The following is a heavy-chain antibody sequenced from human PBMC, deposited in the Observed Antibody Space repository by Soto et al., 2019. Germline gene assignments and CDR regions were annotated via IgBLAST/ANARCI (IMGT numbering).Heavy chain of an antibody. CDR2: INPSGGST. V-gene: IGHV1-46*03. CDR3: TRDHEWFTKNDY. CDR1: GYTFTSYY. Sequence: QVRLVQSGAEVKKPGASVKVSCKASGYTFTSYYMHWVRQAPGQGLEWMGMINPSGGSTSYAQKFQGRVTMTRDTSTSTVYMELSSLRSEDTAVYYCTRDHEWFTKNDYWGQGTLVTVSS. J-gene: IGHJ4*02. D-gene: IGHD3-3*01.